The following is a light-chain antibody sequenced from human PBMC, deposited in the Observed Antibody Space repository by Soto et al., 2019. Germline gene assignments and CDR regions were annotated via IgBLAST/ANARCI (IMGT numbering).Light chain of an antibody. CDR3: QQYNTFWT. Sequence: IQMTQSPSTLSASVGDRVTITCRASQSISSWLAWYQQKPGRAPKLLIYKASGLESGVPSRVSGSGSGAEFTLTISSLQPDDFATYYCQQYNTFWTFGPGTKVDIK. CDR1: QSISSW. J-gene: IGKJ1*01. V-gene: IGKV1-5*03. CDR2: KAS.